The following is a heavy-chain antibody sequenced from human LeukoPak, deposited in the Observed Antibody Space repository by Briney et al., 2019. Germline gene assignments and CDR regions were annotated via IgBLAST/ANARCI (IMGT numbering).Heavy chain of an antibody. CDR1: GFTFSSYW. Sequence: GGSLRLSCAASGFTFSSYWMSWVRQAPGKGLEWVANIKQDGSEKYYVDSVKGRFTISRDNAKNSLYLQMNSLRAEDAAVYYCARERPRRYFDYWGQGTLVTVSS. J-gene: IGHJ4*02. V-gene: IGHV3-7*01. CDR2: IKQDGSEK. CDR3: ARERPRRYFDY.